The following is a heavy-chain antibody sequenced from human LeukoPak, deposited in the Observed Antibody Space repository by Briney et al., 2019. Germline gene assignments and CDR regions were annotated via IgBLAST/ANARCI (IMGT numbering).Heavy chain of an antibody. CDR1: GYTFTSYD. Sequence: ASVKVSCKASGYTFTSYDINWVRQATGQGLEWMGWMNPKSGNTGYAQKFQGRVTMTRNTSISTAFMELSSLRSEDTAVYYCAGSRGSSSWYENWGQGTLVTVSS. J-gene: IGHJ4*02. V-gene: IGHV1-8*01. D-gene: IGHD6-13*01. CDR2: MNPKSGNT. CDR3: AGSRGSSSWYEN.